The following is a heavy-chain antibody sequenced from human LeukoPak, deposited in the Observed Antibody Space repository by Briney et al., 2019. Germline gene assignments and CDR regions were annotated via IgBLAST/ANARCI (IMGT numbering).Heavy chain of an antibody. CDR1: GGSISSGGYS. CDR3: ARYCGGDCYSFDY. CDR2: IYHSGST. D-gene: IGHD2-21*02. V-gene: IGHV4-30-2*01. J-gene: IGHJ4*02. Sequence: SETLSLTCAVSGGSISSGGYSWSWIRQLPGKGLEWIGYIYHSGSTYYNPSLKSRVTISVDRSKNQFSLKLSSVTAADTAVYYCARYCGGDCYSFDYWGQGTLVTVSS.